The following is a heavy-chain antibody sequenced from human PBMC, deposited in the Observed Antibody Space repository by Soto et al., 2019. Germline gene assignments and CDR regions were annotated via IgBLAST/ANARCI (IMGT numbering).Heavy chain of an antibody. CDR1: GGTFSSYT. J-gene: IGHJ4*02. V-gene: IGHV1-69*02. D-gene: IGHD5-18*01. CDR3: ARMVRGYSYGFYFDY. Sequence: QVQLVQSGAEVKKPGSSVKVSCKASGGTFSSYTISWVRQAPGQGLEWMGRIIPILGIANYAQKFQGRVTIXXDXSXXTAYMELSSLRSEDTAVYYCARMVRGYSYGFYFDYWGQGTLVTVSS. CDR2: IIPILGIA.